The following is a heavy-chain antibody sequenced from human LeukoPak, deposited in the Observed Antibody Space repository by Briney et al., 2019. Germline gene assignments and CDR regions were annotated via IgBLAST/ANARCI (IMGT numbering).Heavy chain of an antibody. V-gene: IGHV3-23*01. CDR3: AKGAAAAGNSWFDP. CDR2: ISGSDGSA. Sequence: GGSLRLSCAASGFTFSSYAMSWVRQAPGKGLEWVSTISGSDGSAYYADSVKGRFTIPRDNSKNTLYLQMNSLRAEDTAVYYCAKGAAAAGNSWFDPWGQGTLVTVSS. D-gene: IGHD6-13*01. CDR1: GFTFSSYA. J-gene: IGHJ5*02.